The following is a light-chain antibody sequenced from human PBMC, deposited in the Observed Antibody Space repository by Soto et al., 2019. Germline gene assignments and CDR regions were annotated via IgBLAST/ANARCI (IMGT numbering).Light chain of an antibody. CDR2: GAS. J-gene: IGKJ4*01. CDR3: QEYNHWHPVT. V-gene: IGKV3-15*01. CDR1: QSVSNK. Sequence: EIVMTQSPATLSVSPGERATLSCRASQSVSNKLAWYQQKPGQAPRLLIYGASTRATGIPARFSGSGSGTEFSLTISSLQSEDFAVDYCQEYNHWHPVTFGGGTKVEI.